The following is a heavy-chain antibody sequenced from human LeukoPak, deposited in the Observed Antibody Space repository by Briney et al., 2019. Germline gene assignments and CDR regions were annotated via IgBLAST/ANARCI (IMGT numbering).Heavy chain of an antibody. D-gene: IGHD6-6*01. CDR2: ISAYNGNT. Sequence: ASVKVSCKASGYTFTSYGISWVRQAPGQGLEWMGWISAYNGNTNYAQKLQGRVTMTTDTSTSTAYMELRSLRSDDTAVYYCARAARYNSSAKFDYWGQGTLVTVSS. CDR1: GYTFTSYG. CDR3: ARAARYNSSAKFDY. V-gene: IGHV1-18*01. J-gene: IGHJ4*02.